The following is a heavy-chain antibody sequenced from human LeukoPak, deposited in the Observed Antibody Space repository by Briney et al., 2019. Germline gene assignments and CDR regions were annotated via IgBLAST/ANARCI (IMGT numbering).Heavy chain of an antibody. D-gene: IGHD3-3*01. J-gene: IGHJ6*02. Sequence: ASVKVSCKASGGTFSSYAISWVRQAPGQGLEWMGRIIPILGIANYAQKFQGRVTITADKSTSTAYMELSSLRSEDTAVYYCARGRFSRSLRITIFGVVTMDVWGQGTTVTVSS. V-gene: IGHV1-69*04. CDR2: IIPILGIA. CDR1: GGTFSSYA. CDR3: ARGRFSRSLRITIFGVVTMDV.